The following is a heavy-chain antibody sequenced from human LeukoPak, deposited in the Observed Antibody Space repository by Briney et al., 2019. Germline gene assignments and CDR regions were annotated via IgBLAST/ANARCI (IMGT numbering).Heavy chain of an antibody. D-gene: IGHD3-22*01. CDR3: AKGSGSGYSISDS. CDR2: FSGSGSST. Sequence: GGSLRLSCAASGFTFSSFAMNWLRQARGKGLEWVSAFSGSGSSTYYPDSVKGRFTISRDNSKNTLYLHPYVTIRGDTAVYYCAKGSGSGYSISDSWGQGTLVTVSS. CDR1: GFTFSSFA. J-gene: IGHJ5*01. V-gene: IGHV3-23*01.